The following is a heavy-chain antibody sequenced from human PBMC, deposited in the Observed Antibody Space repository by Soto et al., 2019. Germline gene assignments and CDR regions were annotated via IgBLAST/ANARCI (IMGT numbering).Heavy chain of an antibody. CDR2: IHYSGST. Sequence: SETLSLTCTVSGGSISSTNYFWGWIRQPPGKGLEWIGSIHYSGSTYYNPSLKSRVTVSVDTSKNQFSLKLTSVTAADTAVYYCARQRDYYDASGDSYFDYWGQGTLVTVSS. J-gene: IGHJ4*02. D-gene: IGHD3-22*01. CDR3: ARQRDYYDASGDSYFDY. CDR1: GGSISSTNYF. V-gene: IGHV4-39*01.